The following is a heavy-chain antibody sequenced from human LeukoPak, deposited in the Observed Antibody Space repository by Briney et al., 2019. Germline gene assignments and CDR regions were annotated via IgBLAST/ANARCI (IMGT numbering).Heavy chain of an antibody. V-gene: IGHV3-30-3*01. CDR2: ISYDGSNK. D-gene: IGHD3-16*01. J-gene: IGHJ6*02. CDR3: ARDQLVGSYGPHRPYYYYGIDV. Sequence: GGSLRLSCAASRFTFSSYAMYWVRQAPGNGLEWVAVISYDGSNKYYADSVKGRFTISRDNSKNTLYLQMNSLRAEDTAVYYCARDQLVGSYGPHRPYYYYGIDVWGQWTTVTVSS. CDR1: RFTFSSYA.